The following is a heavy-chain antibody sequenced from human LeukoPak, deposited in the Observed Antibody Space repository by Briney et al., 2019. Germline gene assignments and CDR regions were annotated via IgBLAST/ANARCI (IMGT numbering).Heavy chain of an antibody. CDR3: ARSGSYYRFYRSDAFDI. CDR2: INPNSGGT. V-gene: IGHV1-2*02. D-gene: IGHD1-26*01. Sequence: ASVKVSCKASGYTFTGYYMHWVRQAPGQGLEWMGWINPNSGGTNYAQKLQGRVTMTTDTSTSTAYMELRSLRSDDTAVYYCARSGSYYRFYRSDAFDIWGQGTMVTVSS. J-gene: IGHJ3*02. CDR1: GYTFTGYY.